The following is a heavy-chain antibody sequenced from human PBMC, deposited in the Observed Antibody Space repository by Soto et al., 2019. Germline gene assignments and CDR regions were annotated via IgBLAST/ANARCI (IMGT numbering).Heavy chain of an antibody. V-gene: IGHV3-23*01. CDR3: AKWLVWTGSWFDP. CDR2: ISGSGSYT. D-gene: IGHD3-16*01. CDR1: GFSSYP. Sequence: GSLRLSCXASGFSSYPMSWVRQAPGKGLEWISAISGSGSYTKYAGSVKGRFTISRDNSKNTVYLQMDSLRADDTAVYYCAKWLVWTGSWFDPWGQGTLVTVSS. J-gene: IGHJ5*02.